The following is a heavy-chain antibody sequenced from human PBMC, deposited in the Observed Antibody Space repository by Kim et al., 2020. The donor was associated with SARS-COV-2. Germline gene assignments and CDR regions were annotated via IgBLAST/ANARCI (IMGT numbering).Heavy chain of an antibody. CDR2: IYYSGST. J-gene: IGHJ3*01. D-gene: IGHD3-3*01. CDR3: AREARKGYDFWSGDFGGNGFDP. CDR1: GGSISSGDYY. V-gene: IGHV4-30-4*01. Sequence: SETLSLTCTVSGGSISSGDYYWSWIRQPPGKGLEWIGYIYYSGSTYYNPSLKSRVTISVDTSKNQFSLKLSSVTAADTAVYYCAREARKGYDFWSGDFGGNGFDPWGQGTMVTVSS.